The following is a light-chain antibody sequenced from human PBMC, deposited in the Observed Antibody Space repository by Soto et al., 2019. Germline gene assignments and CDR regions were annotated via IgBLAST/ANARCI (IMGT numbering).Light chain of an antibody. Sequence: QSALTHPASVSGAPGQSIAISCTGTPSDVVAYNYVSCYQQHPGKARKLRICAVTNRPSLGSHCFSCSNSCNTASLTVSGLQAEHEADDYCSSCTCRCSFLFGTGRKVT. V-gene: IGLV2-14*03. CDR1: PSDVVAYNY. CDR2: AVT. J-gene: IGLJ1*01. CDR3: SSCTCRCSFL.